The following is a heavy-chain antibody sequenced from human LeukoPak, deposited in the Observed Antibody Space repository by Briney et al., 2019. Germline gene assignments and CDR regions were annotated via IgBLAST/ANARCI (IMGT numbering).Heavy chain of an antibody. V-gene: IGHV4-30-2*02. CDR3: ARGGWSLDL. Sequence: PSQTLSLTCAVSGGSISSGGYSWGWIRQPPGKGLEWIGYIYHSGSTYYIPSLKSRVTISVDTSKNQFSLKLTSVTAADTAVYFCARGGWSLDLWGRGTLVAVSS. CDR1: GGSISSGGYS. J-gene: IGHJ2*01. CDR2: IYHSGST. D-gene: IGHD3-10*01.